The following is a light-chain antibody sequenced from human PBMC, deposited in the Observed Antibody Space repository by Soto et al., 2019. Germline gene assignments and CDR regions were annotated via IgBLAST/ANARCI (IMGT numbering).Light chain of an antibody. J-gene: IGKJ1*01. CDR1: QSISSTY. CDR3: QQYGYSPPWT. Sequence: EIELTQSPATLSLSPGERATLSCRASQSISSTYLAWYHQRPGQAPRLLIYDASTRATGIPDRFSGTGSGTDFPLTISGLEPEDLGVYFCQQYGYSPPWTFGQGTKVEI. V-gene: IGKV3-20*01. CDR2: DAS.